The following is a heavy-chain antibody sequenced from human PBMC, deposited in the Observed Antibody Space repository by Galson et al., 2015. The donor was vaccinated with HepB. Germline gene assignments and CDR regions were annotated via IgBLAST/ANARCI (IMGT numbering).Heavy chain of an antibody. D-gene: IGHD3-10*01. CDR2: ISGSGGST. CDR3: ASDCDGAGSFYNMLGY. Sequence: SLRLSCAASGFTFSNYAMSWVRQASGKGLEWVSAISGSGGSTYYADSVKGRLTISRDNSKDTVYLQMNSLRDEDTAVYYCASDCDGAGSFYNMLGYWGQGTMVTVSS. J-gene: IGHJ4*02. CDR1: GFTFSNYA. V-gene: IGHV3-23*01.